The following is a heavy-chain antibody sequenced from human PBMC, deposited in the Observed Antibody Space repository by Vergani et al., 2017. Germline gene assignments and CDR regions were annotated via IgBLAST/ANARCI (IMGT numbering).Heavy chain of an antibody. CDR1: GFTFSSYS. D-gene: IGHD3-3*01. CDR2: ISSSSSYI. Sequence: VQLVESGGGLVKPGGSLRLSCAASGFTFSSYSMNWVRQAPGKGLEWVSSISSSSSYIYYADSVKGRYTISRNNAKNSLYLQMNSMRAEDTAVYYCTRDPDDDFWGTDYWGQGTLVTVSS. CDR3: TRDPDDDFWGTDY. V-gene: IGHV3-21*01. J-gene: IGHJ4*02.